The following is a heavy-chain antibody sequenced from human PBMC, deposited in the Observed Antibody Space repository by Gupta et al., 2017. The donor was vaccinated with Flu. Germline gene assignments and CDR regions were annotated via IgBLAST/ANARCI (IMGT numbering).Heavy chain of an antibody. D-gene: IGHD1-26*01. J-gene: IGHJ6*02. CDR1: GFTFSGSA. CDR2: IRSKANSYAT. CDR3: TGTTVGAMDV. V-gene: IGHV3-73*02. Sequence: EVQLVESGGGLVQPGGSLKLSCAASGFTFSGSAMPWVRQASGKGLAWVARIRSKANSYATSYAASVKGRFTISRDDSKNTAYLQLNSLKTEDTAVYYCTGTTVGAMDVWGRGTTVTVSS.